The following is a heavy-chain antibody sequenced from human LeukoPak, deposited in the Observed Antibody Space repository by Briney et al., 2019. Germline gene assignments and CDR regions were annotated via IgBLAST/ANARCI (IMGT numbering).Heavy chain of an antibody. CDR2: ISSSSNYI. D-gene: IGHD3-22*01. CDR1: GFTFSSYS. J-gene: IGHJ6*02. CDR3: AREKYYYDSSGYYHIYGMDV. Sequence: PGGSLRLSCAASGFTFSSYSMNWVRQAPGKGLEWVSSISSSSNYIYYADSVKGRFTISRDNAKNSLYLQMNSLRAEDTAVYYCAREKYYYDSSGYYHIYGMDVWGQGTTVTVSS. V-gene: IGHV3-21*01.